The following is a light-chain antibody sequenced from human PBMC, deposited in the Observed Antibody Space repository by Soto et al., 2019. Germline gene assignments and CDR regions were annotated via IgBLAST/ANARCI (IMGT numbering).Light chain of an antibody. J-gene: IGKJ3*01. CDR2: DAS. CDR1: QSVSSY. V-gene: IGKV3-11*01. Sequence: EIVLTQSPATLSLSPGERATLSCRASQSVSSYLAWYQQKPGQAPRLLIYDASNRATGIPARFSGSGSGTDFTLTISSLEPEDFAVYYCQQRSNWLRFTFCPGTKVDIK. CDR3: QQRSNWLRFT.